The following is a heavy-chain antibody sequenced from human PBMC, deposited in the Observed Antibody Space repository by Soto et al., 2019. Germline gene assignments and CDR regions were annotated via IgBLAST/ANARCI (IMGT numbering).Heavy chain of an antibody. Sequence: QVQLVQSGAEVKKPGASVKVSCKASGYTFTNYGISWVRQAPGQGLEWMGCISAYNGNTIYAQKVQGRVTMTTDTSTSTAYMELRSLRSDDTAGYYCAKGALEELVGDYWGQGTLVTVSS. CDR2: ISAYNGNT. CDR1: GYTFTNYG. D-gene: IGHD3-10*01. CDR3: AKGALEELVGDY. J-gene: IGHJ4*02. V-gene: IGHV1-18*01.